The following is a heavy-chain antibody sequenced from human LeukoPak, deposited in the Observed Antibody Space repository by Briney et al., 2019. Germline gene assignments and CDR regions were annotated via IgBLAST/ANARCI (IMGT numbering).Heavy chain of an antibody. CDR1: GFTFSSYA. CDR2: ISGSGGSK. D-gene: IGHD2-2*01. CDR3: AKVGRYCNSTSCKVHFDY. Sequence: GGSLRLSCAASGFTFSSYAMSWVRQAPGKGLEWVSAISGSGGSKYYADSVKGRFTISRDNSKITLYLQMNSLRAEDTAVYYCAKVGRYCNSTSCKVHFDYGGQGTLVTVSS. J-gene: IGHJ4*02. V-gene: IGHV3-23*01.